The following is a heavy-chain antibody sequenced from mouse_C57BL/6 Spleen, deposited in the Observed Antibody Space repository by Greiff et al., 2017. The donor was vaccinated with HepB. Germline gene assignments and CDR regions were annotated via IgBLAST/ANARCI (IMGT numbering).Heavy chain of an antibody. Sequence: EVHLVESGGGLVKPGGSLKLSCAASGFTFSDYGMHWVRQAPEKGLEWVAYISSGSSTIYYADTVKGLFTISRDNAKNTLFLQMASLRSEETAMYDCARPLRAWYFDVWGTGTTVTVSS. D-gene: IGHD1-1*01. CDR2: ISSGSSTI. CDR3: ARPLRAWYFDV. V-gene: IGHV5-17*01. CDR1: GFTFSDYG. J-gene: IGHJ1*03.